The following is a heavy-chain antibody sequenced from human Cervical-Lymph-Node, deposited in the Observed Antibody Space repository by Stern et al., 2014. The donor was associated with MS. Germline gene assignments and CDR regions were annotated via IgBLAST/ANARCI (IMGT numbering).Heavy chain of an antibody. CDR3: ARGHIPYAYNYLFDY. Sequence: DQLVESGGGVVQPGTSLSLSCAASGFTFSSYGMHWVRQAPGKGLEWVALAWYDGSTAYYTNSVKGRFTISRDNSKNTLSLQMNSLTAEDTAVYYCARGHIPYAYNYLFDYWGQGTLVTVSS. D-gene: IGHD5-24*01. J-gene: IGHJ4*02. CDR1: GFTFSSYG. CDR2: AWYDGSTA. V-gene: IGHV3-33*01.